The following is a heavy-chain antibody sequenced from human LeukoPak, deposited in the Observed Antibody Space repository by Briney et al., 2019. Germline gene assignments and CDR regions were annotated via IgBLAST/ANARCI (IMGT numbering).Heavy chain of an antibody. Sequence: GASVKVSCKASVYTFTNYYMHWVRQAPGQGLEWMGVIDPRGGSTTYAQKVQGRFTMTRDTSTSTVYMELRSLNSEDTAVYYCARSHSSWYWFDPWGQGTLVTVS. V-gene: IGHV1-46*01. D-gene: IGHD6-13*01. CDR3: ARSHSSWYWFDP. CDR1: VYTFTNYY. CDR2: IDPRGGST. J-gene: IGHJ5*02.